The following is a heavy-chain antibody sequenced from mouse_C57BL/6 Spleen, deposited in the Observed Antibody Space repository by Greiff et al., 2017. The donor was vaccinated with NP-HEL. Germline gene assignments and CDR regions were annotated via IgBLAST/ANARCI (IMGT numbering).Heavy chain of an antibody. J-gene: IGHJ1*03. D-gene: IGHD2-4*01. CDR2: LDPNSGGT. V-gene: IGHV1-72*01. CDR3: ARLGYYDYDVWYFDV. Sequence: QVQLQQPGAELVKPGASVKLSCKASGYTFTSSWMHWVKQRPGRGLEWIGRLDPNSGGTKYNEKFKSKATLTEDKPSSTVYMQLSSLTSEDSAVYECARLGYYDYDVWYFDVWGTGTTGTVSS. CDR1: GYTFTSSW.